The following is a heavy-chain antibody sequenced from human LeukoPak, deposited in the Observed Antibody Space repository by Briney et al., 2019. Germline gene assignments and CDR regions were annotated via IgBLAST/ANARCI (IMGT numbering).Heavy chain of an antibody. CDR2: IYYSGST. CDR3: ARVTYDILTGYSLGWFDP. D-gene: IGHD3-9*01. J-gene: IGHJ5*02. CDR1: GGSISSSSYY. Sequence: PSETLSLTCTVSGGSISSSSYYWGWIRQPPGKGLEWIGSIYYSGSTYYNPSLKSRVTISVDTSKNQFSLKLSSVTAADTAVYYCARVTYDILTGYSLGWFDPWGQGTLVTVSS. V-gene: IGHV4-39*07.